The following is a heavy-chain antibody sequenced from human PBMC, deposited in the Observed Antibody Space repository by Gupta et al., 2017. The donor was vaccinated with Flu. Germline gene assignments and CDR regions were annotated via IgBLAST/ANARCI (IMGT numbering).Heavy chain of an antibody. CDR2: TRNKANSYTT. CDR1: GFTFSDHS. V-gene: IGHV3-72*01. D-gene: IGHD6-13*01. J-gene: IGHJ4*02. Sequence: EVQLVESGGGLVQPGGSLRLSWAASGFTFSDHSMDWVRQAPGKGLEWVGRTRNKANSYTTEYAASVKGRFTISRDDSKNSLYLQMNSLKTEDTAVYYCATLAAAGTRAVDYWGQGTLVTVSS. CDR3: ATLAAAGTRAVDY.